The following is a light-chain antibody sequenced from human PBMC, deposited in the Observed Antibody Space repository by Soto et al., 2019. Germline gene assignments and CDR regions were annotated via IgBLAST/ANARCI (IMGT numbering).Light chain of an antibody. CDR1: QSVRSNY. CDR3: QQYGCSPYT. CDR2: GAS. J-gene: IGKJ2*01. Sequence: EIVLTQSPGTLSLSPGERATLSCRASQSVRSNYLAWYQRKPGQAPRLLIYGASTRATGIPDRFSGTRSGTDFNHTISRLEPEDGAVYYCQQYGCSPYTFRQGTKLEIK. V-gene: IGKV3-20*01.